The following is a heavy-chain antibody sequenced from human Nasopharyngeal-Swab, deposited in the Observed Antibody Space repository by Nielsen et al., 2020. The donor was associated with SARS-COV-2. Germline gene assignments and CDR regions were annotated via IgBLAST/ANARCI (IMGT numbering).Heavy chain of an antibody. Sequence: GSLRLSCTVSGGSISSSSYYWGWIRQPPGKGLEWIGSIYYGGSTYYNPSLKSRVTISLDTSKNQFSLKLSSVTAADTAVYYCARHKGYYDSSGYHRGYFQHWGQGTLVTVSS. J-gene: IGHJ1*01. CDR3: ARHKGYYDSSGYHRGYFQH. CDR1: GGSISSSSYY. V-gene: IGHV4-39*01. CDR2: IYYGGST. D-gene: IGHD3-22*01.